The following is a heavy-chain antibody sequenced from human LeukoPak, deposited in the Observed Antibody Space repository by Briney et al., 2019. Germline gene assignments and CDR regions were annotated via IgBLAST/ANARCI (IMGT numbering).Heavy chain of an antibody. CDR1: GFTVSSNY. CDR3: ARGDIAAAGYFDY. J-gene: IGHJ4*02. D-gene: IGHD6-13*01. V-gene: IGHV3-66*01. CDR2: IYSGGST. Sequence: GGSLRLSCAASGFTVSSNYMSWVRQAPGKGLEWVSIIYSGGSTYCADSVKGRFTISRDNSKNTLYLQMNSLRAEDTAVYYCARGDIAAAGYFDYWGQGTLVTVSS.